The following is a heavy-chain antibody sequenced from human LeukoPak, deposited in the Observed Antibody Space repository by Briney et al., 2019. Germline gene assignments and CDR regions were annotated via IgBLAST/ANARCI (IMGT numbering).Heavy chain of an antibody. CDR1: GGTFSSYA. V-gene: IGHV1-69*05. CDR2: IIPIFGTA. J-gene: IGHJ3*02. Sequence: GASVNVSCKASGGTFSSYAISWVRQAPGQGLEWMGGIIPIFGTANYAQKFRGRVTITTDESTSTAYMELSSLRSEDTAVYYCARGVTILTDAFDIWGQGTMVTVSS. D-gene: IGHD3-3*01. CDR3: ARGVTILTDAFDI.